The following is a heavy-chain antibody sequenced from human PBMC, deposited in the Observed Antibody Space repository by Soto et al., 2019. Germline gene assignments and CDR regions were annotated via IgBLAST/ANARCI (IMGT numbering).Heavy chain of an antibody. Sequence: EVQLLESGGGLVQPGGSLRLSCAASGFTFSSYATSWVRQAPGKGLEWVSAISGSGGSTYYADSVKGRFTISRDNSKNTLYLQMNSLRAEDTAVYYCAKLSGSLRRGGMDVWGQGTTVTVSS. CDR2: ISGSGGST. V-gene: IGHV3-23*01. CDR1: GFTFSSYA. CDR3: AKLSGSLRRGGMDV. D-gene: IGHD3-22*01. J-gene: IGHJ6*02.